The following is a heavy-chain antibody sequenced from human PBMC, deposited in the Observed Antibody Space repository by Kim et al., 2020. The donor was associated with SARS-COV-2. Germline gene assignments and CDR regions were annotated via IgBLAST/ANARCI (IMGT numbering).Heavy chain of an antibody. CDR3: VKGGSDY. J-gene: IGHJ4*02. V-gene: IGHV3-7*01. CDR2: ESET. Sequence: ESETYYVDSVKTRFTISRDNAKNSLYLQMNSLRVEDTAIYYCVKGGSDYWGQGTLVTVSS. D-gene: IGHD5-12*01.